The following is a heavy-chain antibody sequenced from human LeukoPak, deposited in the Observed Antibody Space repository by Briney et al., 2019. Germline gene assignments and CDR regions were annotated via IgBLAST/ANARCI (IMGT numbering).Heavy chain of an antibody. D-gene: IGHD2-8*01. CDR2: IFPDDSDT. V-gene: IGHV5-51*01. CDR1: GYSFNNYW. CDR3: ARLKGVSTGSPYDY. Sequence: GESLKISCKASGYSFNNYWIAWVRQMPETGLEWMGIIFPDDSDTRYSPSFQGQVTISADKSIATAYLQWSSLKASDTAMYYCARLKGVSTGSPYDYWGQGTLVTVSS. J-gene: IGHJ4*02.